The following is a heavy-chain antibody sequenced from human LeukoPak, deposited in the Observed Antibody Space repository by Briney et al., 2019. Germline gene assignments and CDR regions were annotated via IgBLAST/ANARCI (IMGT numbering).Heavy chain of an antibody. CDR3: AREFGGTYLFDY. V-gene: IGHV3-74*01. J-gene: IGHJ4*02. CDR1: GLTFSSYY. CDR2: ITGGGTST. Sequence: GGSLRLSCAASGLTFSSYYMHWVRQTAGKGLVWVSRITGGGTSTTYADSVKGRFTMSRDNAKNTLYLQMNSLRAEDTAVYYCAREFGGTYLFDYWGQGTLVTVSS. D-gene: IGHD1-1*01.